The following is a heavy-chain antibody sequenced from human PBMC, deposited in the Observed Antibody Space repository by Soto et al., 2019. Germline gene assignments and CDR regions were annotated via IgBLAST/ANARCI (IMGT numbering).Heavy chain of an antibody. Sequence: VGSLMISWSASGVRFIIFCMHWVRQAPGKGLEWVAAISYDGSNKYYAYSVKCRFTITRDNSKNTLVLQMNSLRADDTAVYYSEESSSGSPPKSCDCWGQGTPVTVSS. CDR1: GVRFIIFC. V-gene: IGHV3-30*18. D-gene: IGHD1-26*01. J-gene: IGHJ4*02. CDR3: EESSSGSPPKSCDC. CDR2: ISYDGSNK.